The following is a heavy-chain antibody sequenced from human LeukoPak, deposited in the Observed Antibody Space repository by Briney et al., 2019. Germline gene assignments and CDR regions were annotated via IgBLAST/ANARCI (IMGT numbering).Heavy chain of an antibody. V-gene: IGHV3-64*04. CDR3: ARGDSGSWNYKRGFDH. CDR2: ISSNGGST. J-gene: IGHJ5*02. CDR1: GFTFSSYA. D-gene: IGHD1-26*01. Sequence: LPGGSLRLSCSASGFTFSSYAMHWVRQAPGKGLEYVSAISSNGGSTYYADSVKGRFTISRDNSKNTVYLEMNSLRAEDTAVYYCARGDSGSWNYKRGFDHWGQGTLVTVSS.